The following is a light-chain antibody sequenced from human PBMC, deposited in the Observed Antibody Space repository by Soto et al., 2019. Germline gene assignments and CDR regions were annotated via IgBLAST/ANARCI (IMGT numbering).Light chain of an antibody. J-gene: IGKJ1*01. CDR2: GAS. V-gene: IGKV1-6*01. CDR3: QQSYSTPRT. Sequence: AIQMTQSPSSLSASVGDRVTITCRASQGIKNDLAWYQQKPGKAPQLLIYGASSLHRGVPSRFSGRTSGVDFTLTISSLQPEDFATYYCQQSYSTPRTFGQGTKVDIK. CDR1: QGIKND.